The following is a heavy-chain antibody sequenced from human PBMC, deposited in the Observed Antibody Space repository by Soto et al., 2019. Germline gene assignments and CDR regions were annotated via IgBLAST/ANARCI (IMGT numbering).Heavy chain of an antibody. CDR2: IYYSGST. CDR3: ARSSSWHPVDY. D-gene: IGHD6-13*01. V-gene: IGHV4-31*03. CDR1: GGSISSGGYY. J-gene: IGHJ4*02. Sequence: SETLSLTCTVSGGSISSGGYYWSWIRQHPGKGLEWIGYIYYSGSTYYNPSLKSRVTISVDTSKNQFSLKLSSVTAAETAVYYCARSSSWHPVDYWGQGTLVTVSS.